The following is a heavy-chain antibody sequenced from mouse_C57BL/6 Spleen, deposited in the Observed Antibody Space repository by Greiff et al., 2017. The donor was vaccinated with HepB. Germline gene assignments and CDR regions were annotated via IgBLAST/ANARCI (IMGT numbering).Heavy chain of an antibody. J-gene: IGHJ3*01. CDR1: GYTFTSYW. CDR2: IDPSDSYT. Sequence: VKLQESGAELVKPGASVKLSCKASGYTFTSYWMQWVKQRPGQGLEWIGEIDPSDSYTNYNQKFKGKATLTVDTSSSTAYMQLSSLTSEDAAVYYCARGGAFAYWGQGTLVTVSA. CDR3: ARGGAFAY. V-gene: IGHV1-50*01.